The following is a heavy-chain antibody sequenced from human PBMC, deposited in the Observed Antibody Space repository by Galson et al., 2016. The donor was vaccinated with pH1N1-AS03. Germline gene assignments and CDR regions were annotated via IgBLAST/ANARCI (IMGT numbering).Heavy chain of an antibody. J-gene: IGHJ4*02. CDR1: GFSFSTYA. V-gene: IGHV3-23*01. CDR2: ISGSGGTT. D-gene: IGHD6-13*01. Sequence: SLRLSCAASGFSFSTYAMTWVRQAPGKGLEWVSGISGSGGTTYYAESVKGRSALSRDNSKNTLYLLMNSLRAEDTAVYYCATNTEQRYTSKWYKFDHWGPGTLVTVSS. CDR3: ATNTEQRYTSKWYKFDH.